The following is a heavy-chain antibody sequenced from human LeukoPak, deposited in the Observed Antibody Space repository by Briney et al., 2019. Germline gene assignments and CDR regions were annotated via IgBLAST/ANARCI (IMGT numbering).Heavy chain of an antibody. V-gene: IGHV1-2*04. J-gene: IGHJ4*02. D-gene: IGHD1-14*01. CDR2: INPNSGGT. CDR1: GYTFTGYC. CDR3: ARDAVYAGLDY. Sequence: ASVKVSCKASGYTFTGYCMHWVRQAPGQGLEWMGWINPNSGGTNYAQKFQGWVTMTRDTSISTAYMELSRLRSDDTAVYYCARDAVYAGLDYWGQGTLVTVSS.